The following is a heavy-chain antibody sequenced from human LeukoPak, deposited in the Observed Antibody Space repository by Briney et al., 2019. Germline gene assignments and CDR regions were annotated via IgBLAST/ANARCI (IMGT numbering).Heavy chain of an antibody. J-gene: IGHJ4*02. D-gene: IGHD3-22*01. V-gene: IGHV1-18*01. CDR1: GYTFTTYG. Sequence: ASVKVSCKTSGYTFTTYGISWVRQAPGQGLEWMGWISAYNGNTNYVQKLQGRVTMTTDTSTSTAYMELRSLRSDDTAVYYCARDYYDTSGYFYGSNYWGQGTLVTVSS. CDR2: ISAYNGNT. CDR3: ARDYYDTSGYFYGSNY.